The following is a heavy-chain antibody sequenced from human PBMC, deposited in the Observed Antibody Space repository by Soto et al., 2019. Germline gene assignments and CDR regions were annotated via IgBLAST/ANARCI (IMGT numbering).Heavy chain of an antibody. V-gene: IGHV4-34*01. CDR3: ARAGGVYYYGSGSPY. CDR1: GGSFSDYY. Sequence: PSETLSLTCAVYGGSFSDYYWSWISQPPGKGLEWIGEINHSGSTNYNPSLKSRVTISVDTSKNQFSLKLSSVTAADTAVYYCARAGGVYYYGSGSPYWGQGTLVTVSS. D-gene: IGHD3-10*01. J-gene: IGHJ4*02. CDR2: INHSGST.